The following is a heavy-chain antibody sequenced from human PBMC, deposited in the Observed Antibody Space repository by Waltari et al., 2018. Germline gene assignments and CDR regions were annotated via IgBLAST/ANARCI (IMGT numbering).Heavy chain of an antibody. CDR1: GFTFSYYS. D-gene: IGHD6-19*01. V-gene: IGHV3-21*05. Sequence: EVQLVESGGGLVKPGGSLRLSCEGSGFTFSYYSMHWVRQAPGKGLEWVSFIRSSSYFIYYADSVKGRFTISRDNAKNSLYLQMNSLRAEDTAVYYCARVPERIEVATTSWTWGQGALVTVSS. CDR3: ARVPERIEVATTSWT. CDR2: IRSSSYFI. J-gene: IGHJ4*02.